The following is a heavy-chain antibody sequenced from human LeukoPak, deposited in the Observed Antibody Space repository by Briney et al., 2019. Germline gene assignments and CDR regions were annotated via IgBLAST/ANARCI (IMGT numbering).Heavy chain of an antibody. CDR1: GGSISSYY. CDR3: ARAGYSSSWYDNWFDP. Sequence: SETLSLTCTVSGGSISSYYWSWIRQPPGKGLEWIGYIYYSGSTNYNPSLKSRVTISVDTSKNQFSLKLSSVTAAATAVYYCARAGYSSSWYDNWFDPWGQGTLVTVSS. CDR2: IYYSGST. J-gene: IGHJ5*02. V-gene: IGHV4-59*01. D-gene: IGHD6-13*01.